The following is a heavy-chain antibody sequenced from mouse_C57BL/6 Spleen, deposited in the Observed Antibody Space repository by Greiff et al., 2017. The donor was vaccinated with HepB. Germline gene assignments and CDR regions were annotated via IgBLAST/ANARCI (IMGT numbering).Heavy chain of an antibody. D-gene: IGHD1-1*01. J-gene: IGHJ2*01. CDR3: ARVDYYGSSFLFDY. Sequence: QVQLQQSGAELVKPGASVKMSCKASGYTFTSYWITWVKQRPGQGLEWIGDIYPGSGSTNYNEKFKSKATLTVDTSSSTAYMQLSSLTSEDSAVYYCARVDYYGSSFLFDYWGQGTTLTVSS. V-gene: IGHV1-55*01. CDR1: GYTFTSYW. CDR2: IYPGSGST.